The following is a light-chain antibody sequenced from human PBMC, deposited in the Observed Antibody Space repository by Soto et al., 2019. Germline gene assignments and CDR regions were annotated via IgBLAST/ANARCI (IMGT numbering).Light chain of an antibody. J-gene: IGLJ2*01. V-gene: IGLV2-11*01. CDR3: CSYAGSYTVV. Sequence: QSALTQPRSVSGSPGQSVTISCTGTSSDVGGYNYVSWYQQHPGKVPKLIIYDVTKRPSGVPDRFSASKSGNTASLTISGLQAGDEADYYCCSYAGSYTVVFGGGTQLTV. CDR2: DVT. CDR1: SSDVGGYNY.